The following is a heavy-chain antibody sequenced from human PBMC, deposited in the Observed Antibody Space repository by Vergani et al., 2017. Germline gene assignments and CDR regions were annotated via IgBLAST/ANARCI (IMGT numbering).Heavy chain of an antibody. CDR2: ISSSSSYI. CDR1: GFTFSGSA. Sequence: EVQLVESGGGLVQPGGSLRLSCAASGFTFSGSAIHWVRQASGKGLEWVSSISSSSSYIYYADSVKGRFTISRDNAKNSLYLQMNSLRAEDTAVYYCARGTLPSGWYDQIDYWGQGTLVTVSS. CDR3: ARGTLPSGWYDQIDY. J-gene: IGHJ4*02. D-gene: IGHD6-19*01. V-gene: IGHV3-21*01.